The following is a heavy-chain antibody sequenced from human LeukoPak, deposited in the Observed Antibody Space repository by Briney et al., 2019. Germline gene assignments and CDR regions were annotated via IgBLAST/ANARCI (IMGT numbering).Heavy chain of an antibody. Sequence: PSETLSLTCSVSGGSFSSSGYYWGWVRQPPGKGLEWIGSIYYSGTTYYNPSLKSRVTISLDTSKNQLSLNLNSVTAADTAVYYCARGGIAARLYYYYGMDVWGQGTTVTVSS. D-gene: IGHD6-6*01. CDR3: ARGGIAARLYYYYGMDV. J-gene: IGHJ6*02. V-gene: IGHV4-39*01. CDR2: IYYSGTT. CDR1: GGSFSSSGYY.